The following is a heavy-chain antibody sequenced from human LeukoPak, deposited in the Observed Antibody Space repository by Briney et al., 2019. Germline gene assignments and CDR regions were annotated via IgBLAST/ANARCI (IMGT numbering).Heavy chain of an antibody. CDR2: ISYDGSNK. CDR1: GFTFSSYG. J-gene: IGHJ4*02. D-gene: IGHD3-22*01. CDR3: ARDNYDSSGFDY. V-gene: IGHV3-30*03. Sequence: GGSLRLSCAASGFTFSSYGMHWVRQAPGKGLEWVAVISYDGSNKYYADSVKGRFTISRDNSKNTLYLQMNSLRAEDTAVYYCARDNYDSSGFDYWGQGTLVTVSS.